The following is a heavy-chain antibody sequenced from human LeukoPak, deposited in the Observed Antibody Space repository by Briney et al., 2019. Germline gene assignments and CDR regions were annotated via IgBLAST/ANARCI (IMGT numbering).Heavy chain of an antibody. J-gene: IGHJ3*02. CDR2: IIPIFGTA. CDR1: GGTFSSYA. V-gene: IGHV1-69*13. Sequence: ASVKVSCKASGGTFSSYAISWVRQAPGQGLEWMGGIIPIFGTANYAQKFQGRVTITADESTSTAYMELSSLRSEDTAVYYCASDDYGDYGANDAFDIWGQGTMVTVSP. D-gene: IGHD4-17*01. CDR3: ASDDYGDYGANDAFDI.